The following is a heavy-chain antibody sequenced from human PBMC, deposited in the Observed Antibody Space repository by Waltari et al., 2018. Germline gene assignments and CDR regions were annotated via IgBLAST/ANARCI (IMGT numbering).Heavy chain of an antibody. D-gene: IGHD4-17*01. Sequence: EVRLVESGGGLVQPGGSLRLSCVASGFTFSDYYMDWVRQAPGKGLEGVGRSRNEANSYTTIYAASVRGRFTISRDESEKSLYLQMNSLKTEDTAVYYCARQERGDGEYWGYYYMDVWGKGTTVTVSS. CDR1: GFTFSDYY. CDR2: SRNEANSYTT. J-gene: IGHJ6*03. V-gene: IGHV3-72*01. CDR3: ARQERGDGEYWGYYYMDV.